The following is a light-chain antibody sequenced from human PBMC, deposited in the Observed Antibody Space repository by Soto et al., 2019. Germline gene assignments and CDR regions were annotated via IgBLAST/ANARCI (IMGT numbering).Light chain of an antibody. J-gene: IGKJ1*01. Sequence: EIVMTQSPATLSVSPGDRATLSCRASQSVSSNLAWYQQKPGQAPRLLIYGASTRATGIPARFSGSGSGTEFTLTISSLQSEDFAVDYCQQYNNWPTFGQGTKV. CDR2: GAS. CDR3: QQYNNWPT. CDR1: QSVSSN. V-gene: IGKV3-15*01.